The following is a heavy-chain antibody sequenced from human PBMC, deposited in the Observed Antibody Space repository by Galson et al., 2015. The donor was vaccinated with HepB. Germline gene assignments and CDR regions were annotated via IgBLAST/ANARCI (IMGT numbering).Heavy chain of an antibody. CDR1: GLIVNAYA. Sequence: SLRLSCAGSGLIVNAYAIHWVRQAPGEGLEYVSAIGTGTYYADSVKGRFTISRDDSKNTVYLQMSSLRAEDTAVYYCARPNIVVVPAALRDWGQGTLVTVSS. V-gene: IGHV3-64D*06. CDR3: ARPNIVVVPAALRD. CDR2: IGTGT. D-gene: IGHD2-2*01. J-gene: IGHJ4*02.